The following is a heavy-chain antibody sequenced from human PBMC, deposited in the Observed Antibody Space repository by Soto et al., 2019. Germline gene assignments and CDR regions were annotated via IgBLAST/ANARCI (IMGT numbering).Heavy chain of an antibody. V-gene: IGHV1-69*13. CDR2: IIPIFGTA. D-gene: IGHD6-6*01. CDR1: GGTFSSYA. Sequence: GASVKVSCKASGGTFSSYAISWVRQAPGQGLEWMGGIIPIFGTANYAKKFQGRVTITADESTSTAYMELSSLRSEDTAVYYCAIAARYYYYYYGMDVWGQGTTATVSS. J-gene: IGHJ6*02. CDR3: AIAARYYYYYYGMDV.